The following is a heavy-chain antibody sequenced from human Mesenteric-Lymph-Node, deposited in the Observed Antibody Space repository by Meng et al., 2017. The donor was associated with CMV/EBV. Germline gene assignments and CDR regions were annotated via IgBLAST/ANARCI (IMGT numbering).Heavy chain of an antibody. CDR3: EEFEVG. CDR2: INFDGTST. V-gene: IGHV3-74*01. Sequence: GGSLRLSCAASGFTFSSYSMNWVRQAPGKGLEWVSGINFDGTSTFYADSVKGRFTISRDNAKNTLYLQMNSLSAEDTAVYYREEFEVGWGQGTLVTVSS. J-gene: IGHJ4*02. D-gene: IGHD1-26*01. CDR1: GFTFSSYS.